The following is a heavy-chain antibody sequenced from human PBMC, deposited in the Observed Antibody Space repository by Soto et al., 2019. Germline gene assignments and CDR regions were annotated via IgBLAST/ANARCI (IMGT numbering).Heavy chain of an antibody. J-gene: IGHJ4*02. Sequence: QVQLVQSGAEVTKPGSSVKVSCKASGGTFSSYTISWVRQAPGQGLEWMGRIIPILGIANYAQKFQGRVTITGDKSTSTAYMELSSLRSEDTAVYYCARLVDTADFDYWGQGTLVTVSS. CDR3: ARLVDTADFDY. CDR2: IIPILGIA. V-gene: IGHV1-69*02. D-gene: IGHD5-18*01. CDR1: GGTFSSYT.